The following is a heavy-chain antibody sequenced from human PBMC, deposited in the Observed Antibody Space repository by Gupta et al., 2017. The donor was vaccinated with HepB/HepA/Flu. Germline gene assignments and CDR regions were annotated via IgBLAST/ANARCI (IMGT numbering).Heavy chain of an antibody. D-gene: IGHD3-22*01. CDR1: RFTFSNGW. CDR3: TTEYYYDNSGLFDY. V-gene: IGHV3-15*01. CDR2: IRSKRDGGTT. J-gene: IGHJ4*02. Sequence: EVLLLESGGGLVKPGGSLRISCAVSRFTFSNGWMSWVRQAPGKGLEWVGRIRSKRDGGTTDYAAPGKGRFTISREDSRNTLYLQMNSLKTEDTAVYYCTTEYYYDNSGLFDYWGQGTLVTVSS.